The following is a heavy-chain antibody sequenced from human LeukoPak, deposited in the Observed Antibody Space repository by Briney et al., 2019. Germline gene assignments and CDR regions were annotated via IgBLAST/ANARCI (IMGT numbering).Heavy chain of an antibody. D-gene: IGHD6-19*01. V-gene: IGHV5-51*01. J-gene: IGHJ4*02. CDR3: GRREAVADFDY. CDR1: GYSFTSYW. Sequence: GASLQISSKGSGYSFTSYWIGWVRQMPGKGLEWMGIIYPGDSDTRYSPSFQGQVTISADKSISTAYLQWSSLTASDTAMYYCGRREAVADFDYWGQGTLVTVSS. CDR2: IYPGDSDT.